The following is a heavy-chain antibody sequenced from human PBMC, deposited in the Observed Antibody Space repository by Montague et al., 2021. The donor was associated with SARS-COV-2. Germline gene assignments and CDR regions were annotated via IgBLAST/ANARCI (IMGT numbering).Heavy chain of an antibody. CDR1: GFTFSSYA. J-gene: IGHJ3*02. D-gene: IGHD3-22*01. CDR3: ARPKHDNSPDRAFDI. V-gene: IGHV3-30-3*01. Sequence: SLRLSCAASGFTFSSYAMHWVRQAPGKGLEWVAVISYDGSNKYYADSVKGRFTISRDNSKNTLYLQMNSLRAEDTAVYYCARPKHDNSPDRAFDIWGQGTMVTVSS. CDR2: ISYDGSNK.